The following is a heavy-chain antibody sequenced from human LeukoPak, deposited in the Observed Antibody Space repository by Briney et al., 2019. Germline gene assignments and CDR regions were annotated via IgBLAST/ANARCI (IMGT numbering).Heavy chain of an antibody. V-gene: IGHV1-2*02. Sequence: ASVKVSCKASGYTFTGYYMHWVRQAPGQGLEWMGWINPNSGGTNYAQKFQGRVTMTRDTSISTAYMELSRLRSDDTAVYYCARDIVVVPAAIRGDAFDIWGQGTMVTVSS. D-gene: IGHD2-2*02. CDR3: ARDIVVVPAAIRGDAFDI. J-gene: IGHJ3*02. CDR1: GYTFTGYY. CDR2: INPNSGGT.